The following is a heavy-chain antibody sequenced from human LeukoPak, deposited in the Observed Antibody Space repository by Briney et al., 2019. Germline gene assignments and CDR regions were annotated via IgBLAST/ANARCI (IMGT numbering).Heavy chain of an antibody. V-gene: IGHV3-15*01. CDR3: TSSIRGNGGFDY. D-gene: IGHD4-23*01. CDR2: IKNKSEGEVT. CDR1: GFSFTNAW. Sequence: GGSLRLSCAASGFSFTNAWMNWVRQAPGKGLEWVGRIKNKSEGEVTDYAAPVKGTFTISRDDSKNTLYLQMNSLKTEDTAVYYRTSSIRGNGGFDYWGQGTLDTVSS. J-gene: IGHJ4*02.